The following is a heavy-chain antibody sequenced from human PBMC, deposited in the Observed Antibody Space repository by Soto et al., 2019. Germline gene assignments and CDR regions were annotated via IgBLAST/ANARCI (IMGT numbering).Heavy chain of an antibody. Sequence: QVQLQESGPGLVKPSETLSLTCTVSGGSISSYYWSWIRQPPGKGLEWIGYIYYSGSTHYNPSLKSLVTISVDTSKNQFSLKLSSVTAADTAVYYCASTYSSGWYWFDPWGQGTLVTVSS. V-gene: IGHV4-59*01. D-gene: IGHD6-19*01. CDR3: ASTYSSGWYWFDP. J-gene: IGHJ5*02. CDR1: GGSISSYY. CDR2: IYYSGST.